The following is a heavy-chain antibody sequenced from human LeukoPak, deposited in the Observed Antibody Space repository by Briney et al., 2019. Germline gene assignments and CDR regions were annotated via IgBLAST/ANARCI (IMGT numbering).Heavy chain of an antibody. J-gene: IGHJ4*02. CDR3: ATAPFYDYIWGSYRRDYFDY. Sequence: ASVKVSCKVSGYTLTELSMHWVRQAPGKGLEWMGGFDPEDGETIYAQKFQGRATMTGDTSTDTAYMELSSLRSEDTAVYYCATAPFYDYIWGSYRRDYFDYWGQGTLVTVSS. D-gene: IGHD3-16*02. CDR1: GYTLTELS. V-gene: IGHV1-24*01. CDR2: FDPEDGET.